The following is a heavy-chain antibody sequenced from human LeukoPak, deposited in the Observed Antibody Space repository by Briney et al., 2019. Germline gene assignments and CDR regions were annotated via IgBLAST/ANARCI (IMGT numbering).Heavy chain of an antibody. CDR1: EFIFSDYA. V-gene: IGHV3-21*01. CDR3: ASSFRVSLDH. J-gene: IGHJ4*02. Sequence: GGSLRLSCAASEFIFSDYAMGWVRQAPGKGLEWVSTIDKTTYPTFYADSVKGRFTISRDHANNSLYLQINSLRVEDTAVYYCASSFRVSLDHWGQGALVIVSS. CDR2: IDKTTYPT. D-gene: IGHD2/OR15-2a*01.